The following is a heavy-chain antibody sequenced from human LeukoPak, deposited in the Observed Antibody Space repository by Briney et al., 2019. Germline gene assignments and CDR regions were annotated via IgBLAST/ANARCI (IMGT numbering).Heavy chain of an antibody. CDR3: AKSRAYCGGDCYSPVFDY. CDR1: GFTFSSYA. V-gene: IGHV3-23*01. D-gene: IGHD2-21*02. Sequence: GGSLRLSCAASGFTFSSYAMSWVRQAPGKGLEWVSGISGSGTSTYYADSVKGRFTISRDNSKNTLYLQMNGLRAEDTAVYYCAKSRAYCGGDCYSPVFDYGGQGTLVTVSS. CDR2: ISGSGTST. J-gene: IGHJ4*02.